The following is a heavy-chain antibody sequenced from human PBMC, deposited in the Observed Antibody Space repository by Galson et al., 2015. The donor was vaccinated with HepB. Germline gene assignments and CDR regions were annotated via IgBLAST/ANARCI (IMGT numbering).Heavy chain of an antibody. V-gene: IGHV3-30*03. CDR3: ARDDCSGGSCYLDY. CDR2: ISYDGSNK. D-gene: IGHD2-15*01. Sequence: LRLSCAASGFIFTSYRMHWVRQAPGKGLEWVAVISYDGSNKYYADSVKGRFTISRDNSKNTLYLQMNSLRAEDTAVYYCARDDCSGGSCYLDYWGQGTLVTVSS. J-gene: IGHJ4*02. CDR1: GFIFTSYR.